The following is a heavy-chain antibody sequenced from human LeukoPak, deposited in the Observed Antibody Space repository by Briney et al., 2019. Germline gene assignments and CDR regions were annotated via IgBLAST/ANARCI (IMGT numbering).Heavy chain of an antibody. Sequence: GGSLRLSCAASGFTFSDYYMSWIRQAPGKGLEWVSYISNSGNSLYYADSVKGRFTISRDNSKNTLYLQMNSLRAEDTAVYYCARGLETGGDGMDVWGQGTTVTVSS. CDR2: ISNSGNSL. CDR3: ARGLETGGDGMDV. CDR1: GFTFSDYY. D-gene: IGHD5-24*01. J-gene: IGHJ6*02. V-gene: IGHV3-11*04.